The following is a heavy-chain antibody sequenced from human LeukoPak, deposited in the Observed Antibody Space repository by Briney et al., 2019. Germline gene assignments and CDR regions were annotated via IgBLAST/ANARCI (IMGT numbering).Heavy chain of an antibody. CDR2: IYSDGST. CDR1: GFTVSRNY. CDR3: ARDLREHGVFDI. Sequence: GGSLRLSCAASGFTVSRNYMGWVRQAPGKGLEWVSEIYSDGSTYYAASVKGRFSISRDNSKNTVYLQMNSLRAEDRAVYYCARDLREHGVFDIWGQGTVVTVSS. D-gene: IGHD1-26*01. V-gene: IGHV3-53*01. J-gene: IGHJ3*02.